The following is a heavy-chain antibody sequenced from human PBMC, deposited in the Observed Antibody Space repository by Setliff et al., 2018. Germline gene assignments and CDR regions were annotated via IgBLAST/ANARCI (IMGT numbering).Heavy chain of an antibody. V-gene: IGHV4-34*01. CDR3: ARYGGGHFWFFGL. D-gene: IGHD2-15*01. Sequence: SETLSLTCTFYGGPFSDYYWGWVRQTPGKGLEWIAEINPSGTTNYIPSLKSRLTISVDTSKRQFSLNLISVTAADTAVYYCARYGGGHFWFFGLWGRGTLVTVSS. J-gene: IGHJ2*01. CDR2: INPSGTT. CDR1: GGPFSDYY.